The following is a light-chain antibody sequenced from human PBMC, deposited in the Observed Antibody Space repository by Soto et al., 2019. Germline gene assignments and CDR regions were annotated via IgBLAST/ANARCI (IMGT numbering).Light chain of an antibody. J-gene: IGKJ1*01. Sequence: DIQMTQSPSTLSASVGDRVTITCRASQSISSWLAWYQQKPGKAPKLLIYDASSLESGVPSRFSGSGSGTEFTLTISSLQPDDFATYYVKQYNSYSGTFGQGTKVEIK. V-gene: IGKV1-5*01. CDR3: KQYNSYSGT. CDR2: DAS. CDR1: QSISSW.